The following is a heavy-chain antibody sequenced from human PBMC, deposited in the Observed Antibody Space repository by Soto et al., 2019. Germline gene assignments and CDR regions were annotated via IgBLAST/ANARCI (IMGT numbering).Heavy chain of an antibody. D-gene: IGHD3-16*02. CDR1: GFTFSSYG. CDR3: AKDSHNRQTGPGLYNWFDP. V-gene: IGHV3-30*18. CDR2: XXSAGSNK. Sequence: QVXLVESGGGVVQPGRSLRLSCAASGFTFSSYGMHWXXXXPGKGXXXXXXXXSAGSNKYYEDSVKGRFTISRDNSKNTLYLQMNSLRAEDTAVYYCAKDSHNRQTGPGLYNWFDPWGQGTLVTVSS. J-gene: IGHJ5*02.